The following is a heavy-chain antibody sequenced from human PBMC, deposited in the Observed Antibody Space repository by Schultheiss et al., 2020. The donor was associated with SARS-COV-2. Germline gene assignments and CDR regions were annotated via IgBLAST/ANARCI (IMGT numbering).Heavy chain of an antibody. CDR3: ARGGLLQYYYYYGMDV. Sequence: SETLSLTCAVSGGSISSGGYSWSWIRQPPGKGLEWIGYIYHSGSTYYNPSLKSRVTISVDRSKNQFSLKLSSVTAADTAVYYCARGGLLQYYYYYGMDVWGQGTTVTVSS. V-gene: IGHV4-30-2*01. CDR1: GGSISSGGYS. J-gene: IGHJ6*02. CDR2: IYHSGST. D-gene: IGHD1-26*01.